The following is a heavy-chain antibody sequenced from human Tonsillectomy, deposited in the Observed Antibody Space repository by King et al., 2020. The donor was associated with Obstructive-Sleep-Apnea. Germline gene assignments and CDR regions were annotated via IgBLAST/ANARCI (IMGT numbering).Heavy chain of an antibody. CDR1: GGSINSYY. D-gene: IGHD2-15*01. V-gene: IGHV4-4*07. Sequence: QLQESGPGLVKPSETLSLTCTVSGGSINSYYWSWVRQPAGKGLEWIGRIYTSGSTNYNPPLKSRVTLSVDTSKNQFSLKLSSVTAADTAVYYCARDGSVGWFDSWGQGTLVTVSS. J-gene: IGHJ5*01. CDR3: ARDGSVGWFDS. CDR2: IYTSGST.